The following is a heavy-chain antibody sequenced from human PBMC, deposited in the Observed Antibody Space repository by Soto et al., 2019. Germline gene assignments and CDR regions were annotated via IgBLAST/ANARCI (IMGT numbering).Heavy chain of an antibody. J-gene: IGHJ4*02. CDR1: GFSFGSYA. Sequence: GGSLRLSCAASGFSFGSYALSWVRQAPGKGLEWVSTISGSDGKTFYAASVKGRFSISRDTSQSTLYLQMNSLRADDTAMYYCARWSYLDYWGQGTRVTVSS. CDR2: ISGSDGKT. CDR3: ARWSYLDY. V-gene: IGHV3-23*01. D-gene: IGHD3-3*01.